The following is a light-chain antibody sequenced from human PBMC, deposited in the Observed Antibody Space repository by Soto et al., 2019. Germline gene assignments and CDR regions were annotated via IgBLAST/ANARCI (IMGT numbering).Light chain of an antibody. Sequence: DIVMTQSPDSLAVSLGERATINCKSSQSVLYSSNNKNYLAWYQQKPGQPPKLLIYWASTRESGVPDRFSGSGSGTDFILTISSLQAVDGAVYFCQQYYSTPRTFGQGTQVEIK. CDR1: QSVLYSSNNKNY. CDR3: QQYYSTPRT. J-gene: IGKJ1*01. V-gene: IGKV4-1*01. CDR2: WAS.